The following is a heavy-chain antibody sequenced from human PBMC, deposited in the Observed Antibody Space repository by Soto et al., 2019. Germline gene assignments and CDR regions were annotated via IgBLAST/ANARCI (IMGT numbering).Heavy chain of an antibody. V-gene: IGHV1-58*01. Sequence: SVKVSCKASGFTFTSSAVQWVRQARGQRLEWIGWIVVGSGNTNYAQKFQERVTITRDMSTSTAYMELSSLRSEDTAVYYCAAXHLPGPDTAMVSRWAFDIWGQGTMVTVSS. D-gene: IGHD5-18*01. CDR1: GFTFTSSA. CDR2: IVVGSGNT. J-gene: IGHJ3*02. CDR3: AAXHLPGPDTAMVSRWAFDI.